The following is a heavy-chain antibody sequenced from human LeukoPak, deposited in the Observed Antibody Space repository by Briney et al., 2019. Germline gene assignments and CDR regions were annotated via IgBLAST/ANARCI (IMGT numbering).Heavy chain of an antibody. J-gene: IGHJ4*02. CDR1: GFTFSNAW. D-gene: IGHD4-17*01. V-gene: IGHV3-15*01. CDR3: ITVATVLAVTTNY. CDR2: IKSKTDGGTT. Sequence: GGSLRLSCAASGFTFSNAWMSWVRQAPGKGLEWVGRIKSKTDGGTTDYAAPVKGRFTISRDDSKNTLYLQMNSLKTEDTAVYYCITVATVLAVTTNYWGQGTLVTVSS.